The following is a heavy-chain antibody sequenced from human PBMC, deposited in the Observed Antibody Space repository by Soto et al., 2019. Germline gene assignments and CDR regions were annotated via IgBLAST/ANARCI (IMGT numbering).Heavy chain of an antibody. J-gene: IGHJ6*02. CDR2: ISYDGSDK. Sequence: QVQLVESGGGMVQPGRSLRLSCAASGFTFSNYGMHWVRQAPGKGLEWVAVISYDGSDKYYADSVKGRFSISRDNSKNTQYRQMNSLRAEDTAVYYCAKVTGYCSSSSCRRDYYYYYGMDVWGQGTTVTVS. V-gene: IGHV3-30*18. CDR1: GFTFSNYG. CDR3: AKVTGYCSSSSCRRDYYYYYGMDV. D-gene: IGHD2-2*01.